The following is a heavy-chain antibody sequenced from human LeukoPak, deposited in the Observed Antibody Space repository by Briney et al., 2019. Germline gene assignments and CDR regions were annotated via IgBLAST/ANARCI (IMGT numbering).Heavy chain of an antibody. J-gene: IGHJ4*02. CDR1: GGSISSGDYY. CDR3: ARGGTRITIVGVVINDFDY. D-gene: IGHD3-3*01. Sequence: SQTLSLTCTVSGGSISSGDYYWSWIRQPPGKGLEWIGYIYHSGNTYYNPSLKSRLTISVDTPRNQFSLKLRSVTAADTAVYYCARGGTRITIVGVVINDFDYWGQGALVTVSS. V-gene: IGHV4-30-4*08. CDR2: IYHSGNT.